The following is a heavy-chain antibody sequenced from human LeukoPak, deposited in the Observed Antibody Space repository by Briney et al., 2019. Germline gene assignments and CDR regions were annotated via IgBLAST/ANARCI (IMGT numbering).Heavy chain of an antibody. V-gene: IGHV1-18*01. D-gene: IGHD6-13*01. Sequence: ASVKVSCKASGYSFTNYGVNWVRQAPGQGLEWLGWISGYTGNTDYAQKFQGRVTMTTDTSTTTAYMELRSLRSDDTAVYYSARAPRVASTGRFDYWGQGTLVTVSS. CDR3: ARAPRVASTGRFDY. CDR1: GYSFTNYG. CDR2: ISGYTGNT. J-gene: IGHJ4*02.